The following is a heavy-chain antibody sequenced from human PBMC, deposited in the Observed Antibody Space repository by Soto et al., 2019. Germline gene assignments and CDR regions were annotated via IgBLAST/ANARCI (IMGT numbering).Heavy chain of an antibody. J-gene: IGHJ5*02. CDR2: VYATGTS. V-gene: IGHV4-4*07. D-gene: IGHD3-16*01. CDR3: VRDGSKTIRDCFDP. CDR1: GGSMSKFY. Sequence: QVQVQESGPGLVKPSETLSLTCSVSGGSMSKFYWSWIRKTAGKGLEWMGRVYATGTSDYNPSLTSRIAMSIDISKQTCSIRLRSVTAAGTGVYYGVRDGSKTIRDCFDPWGKGILVTVSS.